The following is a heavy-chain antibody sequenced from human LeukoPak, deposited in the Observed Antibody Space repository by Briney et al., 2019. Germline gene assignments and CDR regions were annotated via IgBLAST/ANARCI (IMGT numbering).Heavy chain of an antibody. D-gene: IGHD6-13*01. Sequence: SETLSLTCTVSGGSISSSSYQWGWIRQPPGKGLEWIGSIYYSGSTYNNPSLKSRVTISEDTSKNQFSLKLSSVTAADTAVYYCARRRQQLVDSWGQGTLVTVSS. CDR3: ARRRQQLVDS. CDR2: IYYSGST. V-gene: IGHV4-39*01. J-gene: IGHJ4*02. CDR1: GGSISSSSYQ.